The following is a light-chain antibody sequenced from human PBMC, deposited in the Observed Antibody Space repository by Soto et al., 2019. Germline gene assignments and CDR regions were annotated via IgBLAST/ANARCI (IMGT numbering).Light chain of an antibody. Sequence: QSVLTQPPSVSGAPGQRVTISCTGSSSNIGAGYDVHWYHQLPGTAPKLLIYANNNRPSGVPDRCSGSKSGTSASLAITGLQAEDEADYYCQSYDSSRSGVFGGGTKVTVL. J-gene: IGLJ2*01. CDR2: ANN. CDR1: SSNIGAGYD. V-gene: IGLV1-40*01. CDR3: QSYDSSRSGV.